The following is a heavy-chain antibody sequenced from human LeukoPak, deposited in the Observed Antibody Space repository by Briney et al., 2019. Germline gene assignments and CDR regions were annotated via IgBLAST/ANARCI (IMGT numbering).Heavy chain of an antibody. CDR1: GFTFSSLW. Sequence: GGSLGLSCAASGFTFSSLWMHWVRQAPGKGLVWVSYINSDGTTATYADSVKGRFTISRDNAKTTLYLQMNRLRAEDTAVYYCVRGGYGSIDYWGQGTLVTVSS. CDR2: INSDGTTA. D-gene: IGHD5-12*01. CDR3: VRGGYGSIDY. J-gene: IGHJ4*02. V-gene: IGHV3-74*01.